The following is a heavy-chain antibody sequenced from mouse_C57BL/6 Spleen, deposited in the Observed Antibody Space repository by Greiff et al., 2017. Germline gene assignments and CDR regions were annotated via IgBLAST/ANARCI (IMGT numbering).Heavy chain of an antibody. D-gene: IGHD1-1*01. V-gene: IGHV1-52*01. CDR2: IDPSDSET. J-gene: IGHJ1*03. CDR1: GYTFTSYW. CDR3: ARRYYGSSSWYFDV. Sequence: VQLQQPGAELVRPGSSVKLSCKASGYTFTSYWMHWVQQRPIQGLEWIGNIDPSDSETHYNQKFKDKATLTVDKSSSTAYMQLSSLTSEDSAVYYCARRYYGSSSWYFDVWGTGTTVTVSS.